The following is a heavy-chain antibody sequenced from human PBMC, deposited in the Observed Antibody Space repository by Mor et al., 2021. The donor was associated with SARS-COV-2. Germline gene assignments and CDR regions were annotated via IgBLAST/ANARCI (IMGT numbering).Heavy chain of an antibody. Sequence: SSYAMHWVRQAPGKGLEWVAVISYDGSNKYYADSVKGRFTISRDNSKNTLYLQMNSLRAEDTAVYYCARSGSYRINYFDYWGQ. CDR3: ARSGSYRINYFDY. D-gene: IGHD1-26*01. CDR1: SSYA. V-gene: IGHV3-30-3*01. J-gene: IGHJ4*02. CDR2: ISYDGSNK.